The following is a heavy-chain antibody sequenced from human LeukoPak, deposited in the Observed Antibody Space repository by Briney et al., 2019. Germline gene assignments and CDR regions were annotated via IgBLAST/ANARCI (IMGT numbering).Heavy chain of an antibody. CDR3: ARDWGTYCSGGSCYSDFYYFDY. J-gene: IGHJ4*02. D-gene: IGHD2-15*01. CDR1: GYTFTGYY. V-gene: IGHV1-2*06. CDR2: INPNSGGT. Sequence: VASVKVPCKASGYTFTGYYMHWMRQAPGQGLEWMGRINPNSGGTNYAQKFQGRVTMTRDTSISTAYMELSRLRSDDTAVYYCARDWGTYCSGGSCYSDFYYFDYWGQGTLVTVSS.